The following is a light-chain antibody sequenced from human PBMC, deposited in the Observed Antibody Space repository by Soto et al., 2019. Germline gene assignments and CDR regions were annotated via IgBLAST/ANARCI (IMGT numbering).Light chain of an antibody. J-gene: IGKJ5*01. CDR3: QQRSNWLIT. CDR2: DAS. Sequence: EIVLTQSPATLSLPPGERATLSCRASQSVSSYLAWYQQKPGLAPRLLIYDASKGATGIPARFSGSGSGTDFTLTISSLEPEDFAVYYCQQRSNWLITFGQGTRLEIK. CDR1: QSVSSY. V-gene: IGKV3-11*01.